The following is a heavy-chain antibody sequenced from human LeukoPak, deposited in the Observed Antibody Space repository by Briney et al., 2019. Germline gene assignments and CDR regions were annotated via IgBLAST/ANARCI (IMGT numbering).Heavy chain of an antibody. CDR2: LDYSGSP. Sequence: SETLSLTCTVSDVSISSYYWSWIRLPPGKGLEWIGFLDYSGSPNYNPSFKSRLTVSLDTSKNQFSLKLTSVTAADTAVYYCARHGGSWTFDCWGQGTLATVSS. CDR1: DVSISSYY. CDR3: ARHGGSWTFDC. J-gene: IGHJ4*02. D-gene: IGHD6-13*01. V-gene: IGHV4-59*08.